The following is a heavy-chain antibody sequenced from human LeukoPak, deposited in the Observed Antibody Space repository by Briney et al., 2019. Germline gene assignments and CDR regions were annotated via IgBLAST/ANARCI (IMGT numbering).Heavy chain of an antibody. J-gene: IGHJ6*03. V-gene: IGHV3-20*04. CDR2: INWNGGST. CDR1: GFTFDDYG. D-gene: IGHD3-10*01. Sequence: PGGSLRLSCAASGFTFDDYGMSWVRRAPGKGLEWVSGINWNGGSTGYADSVKGRFTISRDNAKNSLYVQMNSLRAEGTALYYCARGAGRDYMDVWGKGTTVTVSS. CDR3: ARGAGRDYMDV.